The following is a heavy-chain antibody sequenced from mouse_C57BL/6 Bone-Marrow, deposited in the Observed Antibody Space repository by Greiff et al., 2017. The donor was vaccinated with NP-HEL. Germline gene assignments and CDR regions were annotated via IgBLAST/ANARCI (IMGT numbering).Heavy chain of an antibody. CDR1: GYTFTSYG. J-gene: IGHJ4*01. D-gene: IGHD1-1*01. Sequence: QVQLKESGAELARPGASVKLSCKASGYTFTSYGISWVKQRTGQGLEWIGEIYPRSGNTYYNEKFKGKATLTADKSSSTAYMELRSLTSEDSAVYFCARKFYYYGSSYYYYAMDYWGQGTSVTVSS. CDR3: ARKFYYYGSSYYYYAMDY. CDR2: IYPRSGNT. V-gene: IGHV1-81*01.